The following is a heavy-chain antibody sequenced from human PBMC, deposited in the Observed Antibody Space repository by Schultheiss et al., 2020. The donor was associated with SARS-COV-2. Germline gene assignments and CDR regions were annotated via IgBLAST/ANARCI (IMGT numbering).Heavy chain of an antibody. J-gene: IGHJ3*02. V-gene: IGHV4-39*01. CDR1: GGSISSSDYY. CDR3: ARASIAAAGPSAFDI. D-gene: IGHD6-13*01. CDR2: AFYSGPT. Sequence: SETLSLTCTVSGGSISSSDYYWGWIRQPPGKGLEWVGTAFYSGPTYYSPSLKSRVTISVDTSKNQFSLKLSSVTAADTAVYYCARASIAAAGPSAFDIWGQGTMVTVSS.